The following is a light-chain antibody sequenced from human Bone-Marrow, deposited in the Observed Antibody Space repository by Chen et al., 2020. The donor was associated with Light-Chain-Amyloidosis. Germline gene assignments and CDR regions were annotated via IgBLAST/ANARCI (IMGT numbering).Light chain of an antibody. Sequence: SYELTQPPSVSVSPGQTARITCSGDDLPTKYAYWYQQKPGQAPVLVIHRDTERPSGISERFSGSSSETTATLTISGVQAEDEADYHCQSADSSGTYEGIFGGGTKLTVL. CDR2: RDT. J-gene: IGLJ2*01. CDR1: DLPTKY. CDR3: QSADSSGTYEGI. V-gene: IGLV3-25*03.